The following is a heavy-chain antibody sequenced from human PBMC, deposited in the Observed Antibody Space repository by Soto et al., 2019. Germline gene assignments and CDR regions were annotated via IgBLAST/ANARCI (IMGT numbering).Heavy chain of an antibody. CDR3: ARGYYDILTGPIDY. J-gene: IGHJ4*02. Sequence: SETLSLTCTVSGGSISSYYWSWIRQPPGKGLEWIGYIYYSGSTNYNPSLKSRVTISVDTSKNQFSLKLSSVTAADTAVYYCARGYYDILTGPIDYWGQGTLVTVSS. CDR2: IYYSGST. V-gene: IGHV4-59*01. D-gene: IGHD3-9*01. CDR1: GGSISSYY.